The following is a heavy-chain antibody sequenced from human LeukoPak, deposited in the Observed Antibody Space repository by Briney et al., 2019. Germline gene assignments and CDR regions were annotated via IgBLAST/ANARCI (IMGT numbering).Heavy chain of an antibody. CDR1: GGSIGSSSDY. Sequence: PSETLSLTCTVSGGSIGSSSDYWGWIRQPPGKGLEWIGSIYYSGSTYYNPSLKSRVTISVDTSKNQFSLKLSSVTAADTAVYYCARGADSSSWYYYYYYMDVWGKGTPVTVSS. CDR2: IYYSGST. CDR3: ARGADSSSWYYYYYYMDV. J-gene: IGHJ6*03. D-gene: IGHD6-13*01. V-gene: IGHV4-39*01.